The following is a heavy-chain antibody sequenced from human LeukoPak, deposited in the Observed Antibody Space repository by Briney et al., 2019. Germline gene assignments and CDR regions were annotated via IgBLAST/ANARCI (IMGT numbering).Heavy chain of an antibody. D-gene: IGHD6-13*01. J-gene: IGHJ5*02. CDR2: IHHSGIT. V-gene: IGHV4-38-2*02. Sequence: PSETLSLTCTVSVYSISSGYYWGWIRQPPGKGLEWIGSIHHSGITYYNPSLKSRVTISVDTSKNQFSLKLSSVTAADTAVYYCARDWAAAGRRWFDPWGQGTLVTVSS. CDR3: ARDWAAAGRRWFDP. CDR1: VYSISSGYY.